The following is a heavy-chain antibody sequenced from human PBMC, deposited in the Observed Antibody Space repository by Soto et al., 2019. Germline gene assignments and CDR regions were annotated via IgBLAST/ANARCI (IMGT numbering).Heavy chain of an antibody. CDR3: AKLVSTFECYSWFDF. V-gene: IGHV3-23*01. CDR1: GFAFSGYA. D-gene: IGHD2-21*01. J-gene: IGHJ4*02. Sequence: PGGSLRLSCAASGFAFSGYAMSWVRQTPGKGLEWVSAITASGDRTYYADSVKGRFTISRDNSKNTLYLQMNSLRVEDAAIYYCAKLVSTFECYSWFDFWGQGTLVTVS. CDR2: ITASGDRT.